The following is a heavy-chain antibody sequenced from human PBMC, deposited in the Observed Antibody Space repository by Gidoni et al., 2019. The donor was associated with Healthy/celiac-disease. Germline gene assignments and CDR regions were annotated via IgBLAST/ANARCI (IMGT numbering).Heavy chain of an antibody. CDR2: ISSSSSYT. V-gene: IGHV3-11*06. CDR1: GFTFSDYY. Sequence: QVQLVESGGGLVKPGGSLRLSCAASGFTFSDYYMSWIRQAPGKGLEWVSYISSSSSYTNYADSVKGRFTISRDNAKNSLYLQMNSLRAEDTAVYYCARDSASAIAAAAYYFDYWGQGTLVTVSS. J-gene: IGHJ4*02. CDR3: ARDSASAIAAAAYYFDY. D-gene: IGHD6-13*01.